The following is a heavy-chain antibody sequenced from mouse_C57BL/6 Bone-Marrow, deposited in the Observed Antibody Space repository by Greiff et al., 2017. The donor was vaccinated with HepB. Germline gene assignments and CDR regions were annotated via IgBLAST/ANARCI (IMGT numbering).Heavy chain of an antibody. CDR3: ARWSWQGYAMDY. V-gene: IGHV1-82*01. CDR1: GYAFSSSW. D-gene: IGHD6-1*01. CDR2: IYPGDGDT. Sequence: SGPELVKPGASVKISCKASGYAFSSSWMNWVKQRPGKGLEWIGRIYPGDGDTNYNGKFKGKATLTADKSSSTAYMQLSSLTSEDSAVYFCARWSWQGYAMDYWGQGTSVTVSS. J-gene: IGHJ4*01.